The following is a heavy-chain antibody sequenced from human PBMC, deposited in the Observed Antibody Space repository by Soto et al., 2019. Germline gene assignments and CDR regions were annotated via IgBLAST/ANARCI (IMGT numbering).Heavy chain of an antibody. Sequence: SETLSLTCAVYGGSFSGYYWSWIRQPPGKGLEWIGEINHSGSTNYNPSLKSRVTISVDTSKNQFSLKLSSVTAADTAVYYCARGDRITIFGVVTFDYWGQGTLVTVSS. J-gene: IGHJ4*02. CDR2: INHSGST. CDR3: ARGDRITIFGVVTFDY. V-gene: IGHV4-34*01. D-gene: IGHD3-3*01. CDR1: GGSFSGYY.